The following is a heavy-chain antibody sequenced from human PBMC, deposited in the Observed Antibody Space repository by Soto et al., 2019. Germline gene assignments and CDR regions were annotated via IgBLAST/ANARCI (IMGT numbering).Heavy chain of an antibody. Sequence: VRLVESGGGVVRPGRSLRLTCAASGFTFNSYGMHWVRQAPGKGLEWVAVVAYDGINKHYGDSVKGRFTISRDNSQNTVYLQIDSLKSYDPAVYYCARGDGDFDPLDYWGQGTLVTVSS. D-gene: IGHD4-17*01. J-gene: IGHJ4*02. CDR1: GFTFNSYG. CDR2: VAYDGINK. V-gene: IGHV3-30*03. CDR3: ARGDGDFDPLDY.